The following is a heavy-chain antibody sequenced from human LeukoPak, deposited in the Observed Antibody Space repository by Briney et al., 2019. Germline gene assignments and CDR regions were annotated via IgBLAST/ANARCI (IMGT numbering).Heavy chain of an antibody. CDR3: AKCGAARRWANDAFDI. V-gene: IGHV3-23*01. CDR1: GLTFSNYA. J-gene: IGHJ3*02. CDR2: ISGSGIT. D-gene: IGHD6-6*01. Sequence: GGSLRLSCVASGLTFSNYAMSWVRQAPGKGPEWVSTISGSGITYYADSVQGRFTISRDNSKNIVYLFMNSLGAEDTAIYYCAKCGAARRWANDAFDIWGQGTVVTVSS.